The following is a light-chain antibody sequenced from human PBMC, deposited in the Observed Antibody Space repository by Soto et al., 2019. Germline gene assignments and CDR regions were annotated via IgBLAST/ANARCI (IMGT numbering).Light chain of an antibody. CDR2: MAS. CDR1: QTISSW. V-gene: IGKV1-5*03. J-gene: IGKJ1*01. CDR3: QQYNSYSRT. Sequence: DIQMTQSPSTLSGSVGDRVTITCRASQTISSWLAWYQQKPGKAPRLLIYMASSLESGVPSRFSGSGSGTEFTLTISSLQPDDFATYYCQQYNSYSRTFGQGTKVDI.